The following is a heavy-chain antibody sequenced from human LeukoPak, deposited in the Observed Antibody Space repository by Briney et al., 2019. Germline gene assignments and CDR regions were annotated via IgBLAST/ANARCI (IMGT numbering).Heavy chain of an antibody. Sequence: ASVKVSCKASGYTFTTYDINWVRQATGQGLEWTGWMSPNSGNTGYAQKFQGRVTMTRDTSINTAYMELSSLTSEDTAVYFCARGVTAGVDFWGQGTLVTVSS. CDR1: GYTFTTYD. CDR3: ARGVTAGVDF. D-gene: IGHD6-25*01. J-gene: IGHJ4*02. CDR2: MSPNSGNT. V-gene: IGHV1-8*01.